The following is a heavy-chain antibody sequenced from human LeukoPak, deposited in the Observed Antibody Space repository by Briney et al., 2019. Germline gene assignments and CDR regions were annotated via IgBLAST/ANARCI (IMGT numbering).Heavy chain of an antibody. J-gene: IGHJ4*02. D-gene: IGHD6-19*01. CDR1: GYSISSGYY. Sequence: PSETLSLTCAVSGYSISSGYYWGWIRQPPGKGLEWIGSIYHSGSTYYNPSLKSRVTISVDTSKNQFSLKLSSVTAADTAVYYCARQIAVAFDYWGQGTLVTVSS. CDR2: IYHSGST. CDR3: ARQIAVAFDY. V-gene: IGHV4-38-2*01.